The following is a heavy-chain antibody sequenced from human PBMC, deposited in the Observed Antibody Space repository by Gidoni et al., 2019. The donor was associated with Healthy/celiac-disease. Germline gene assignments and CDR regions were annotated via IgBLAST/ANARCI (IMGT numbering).Heavy chain of an antibody. CDR1: GFTFSSHA. CDR2: ISGSGGST. Sequence: EVQLLESGGGLVQPGGSLRLSCAASGFTFSSHAMSGGRQAPGKGRECVSAISGSGGSTYYADSVKGRFTISRDNSKNTLYLQMNSLRAEDTAVYYCAKDPGNYYDSSGYYGWYFDLWGRGTLVTVSS. D-gene: IGHD3-22*01. J-gene: IGHJ2*01. CDR3: AKDPGNYYDSSGYYGWYFDL. V-gene: IGHV3-23*01.